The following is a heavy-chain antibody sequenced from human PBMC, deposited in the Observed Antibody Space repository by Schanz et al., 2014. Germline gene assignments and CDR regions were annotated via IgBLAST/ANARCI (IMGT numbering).Heavy chain of an antibody. Sequence: EVQLLESGGGLVQPGGSLRLSCAASGFTFSSYAMSWVRQAPGKGLEWVSYVSRSTPDIYYADSVKGRFTISRDNSKNTVHLQMNSLRAEDTAVYYCARGGPAYYFDDWGQGTLVTVSS. V-gene: IGHV3-48*01. CDR2: VSRSTPDI. CDR1: GFTFSSYA. J-gene: IGHJ4*02. CDR3: ARGGPAYYFDD.